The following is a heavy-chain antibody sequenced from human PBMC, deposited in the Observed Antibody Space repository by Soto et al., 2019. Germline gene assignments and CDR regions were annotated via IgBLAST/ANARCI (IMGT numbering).Heavy chain of an antibody. J-gene: IGHJ6*02. CDR3: ASGYTSGWGVAYGVDV. CDR2: IYSGGGT. V-gene: IGHV3-53*01. CDR1: GFSVSTTY. D-gene: IGHD6-19*01. Sequence: PGGSLRLSCAASGFSVSTTYMSLVRQAPGKGLEWVSVIYSGGGTLYADSVKGRFTISRDNSKNTLYLQMSNLRAEDTAVYYCASGYTSGWGVAYGVDVWGQGTTVTVSS.